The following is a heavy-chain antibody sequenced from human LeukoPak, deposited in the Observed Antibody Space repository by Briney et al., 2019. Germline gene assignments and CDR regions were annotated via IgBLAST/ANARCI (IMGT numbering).Heavy chain of an antibody. Sequence: GRSLRLSCAASGFTFSSYGKHWVRQAPGKGLEWVAVIWYDGSNKYYADSVKGRFTISRDNSKSTLYLQMNSLRAEDTAVYYCAKATGSTMIVVSPTYYFDYWGQGTLVTVSS. CDR1: GFTFSSYG. J-gene: IGHJ4*02. D-gene: IGHD3-22*01. CDR2: IWYDGSNK. V-gene: IGHV3-33*06. CDR3: AKATGSTMIVVSPTYYFDY.